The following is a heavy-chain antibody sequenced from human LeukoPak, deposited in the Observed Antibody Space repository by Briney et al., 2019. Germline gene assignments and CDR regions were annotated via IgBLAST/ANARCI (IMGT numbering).Heavy chain of an antibody. V-gene: IGHV3-30-3*01. J-gene: IGHJ4*02. D-gene: IGHD3-10*01. CDR2: ISYDGSNK. CDR3: ARDYISFSV. Sequence: GGSLRLSCAASGFTFSSYAMHWVRQAPGKGLEWVAVISYDGSNKYYADSVKGRFTISRDNSKNTLYLQMNSLRAEDTAVYYCARDYISFSVWGQGTLVTVSS. CDR1: GFTFSSYA.